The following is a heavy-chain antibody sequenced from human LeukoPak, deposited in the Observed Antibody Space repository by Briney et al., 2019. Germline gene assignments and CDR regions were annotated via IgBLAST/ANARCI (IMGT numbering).Heavy chain of an antibody. V-gene: IGHV3-30*04. D-gene: IGHD2-2*01. CDR2: ISYDGSNK. CDR3: ARGRGWYCSSTSCQRFAEYFQH. Sequence: LLGRSLRLSCAASGFTFSSYAMHWVRQAPGKGLEWVAVISYDGSNKYYADSVKGRFTISRDNSKNTLYLQMNSLRAEDTAVYYCARGRGWYCSSTSCQRFAEYFQHWGQGTLVTVSS. J-gene: IGHJ1*01. CDR1: GFTFSSYA.